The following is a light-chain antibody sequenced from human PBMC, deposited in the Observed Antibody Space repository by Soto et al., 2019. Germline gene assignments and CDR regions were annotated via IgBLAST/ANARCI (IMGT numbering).Light chain of an antibody. V-gene: IGLV1-51*01. J-gene: IGLJ3*02. CDR1: SSNIGGNS. CDR2: DDN. Sequence: QSVLTQPPSVSAAPGQKVTISCSGSSSNIGGNSVSWYQQLPGTAPKLLIYDDNKRPSGIPDRFSGSKSGTSATLGITGFQTGDEADYYCGSWDSNLSAGNWMCGGGTK. CDR3: GSWDSNLSAGNWM.